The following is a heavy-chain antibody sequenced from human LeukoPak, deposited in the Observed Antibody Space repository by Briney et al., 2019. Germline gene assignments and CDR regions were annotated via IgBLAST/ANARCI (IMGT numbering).Heavy chain of an antibody. D-gene: IGHD6-19*01. J-gene: IGHJ4*02. CDR1: GYTFTSYA. CDR2: INAGNGNT. Sequence: ASVKVSCKASGYTFTSYAMHWVRQAPGQRLEWMGWINAGNGNTKYPQKFQGRVTITRDTSASTAYMELSSLRSEDTAVYYCARVRRIAVAGTPGIFDYWGQGTLVTVSS. V-gene: IGHV1-3*01. CDR3: ARVRRIAVAGTPGIFDY.